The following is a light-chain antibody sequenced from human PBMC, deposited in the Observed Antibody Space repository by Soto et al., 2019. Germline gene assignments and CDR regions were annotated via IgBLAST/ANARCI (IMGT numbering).Light chain of an antibody. CDR2: LGS. Sequence: DIVMTQSPLSLPVTPGEPASISCRSSQSLLHNNGYNYLDWYLQKPGQSPQLLIYLGSNRDSGVPYRFSVSGSGTDFTLKISRVEADDVGVYYCMQALQTPRTFGQGTKLEIK. CDR1: QSLLHNNGYNY. CDR3: MQALQTPRT. J-gene: IGKJ2*01. V-gene: IGKV2-28*01.